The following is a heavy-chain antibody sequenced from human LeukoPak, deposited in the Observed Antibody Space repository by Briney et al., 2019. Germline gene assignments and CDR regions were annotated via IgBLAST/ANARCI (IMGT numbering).Heavy chain of an antibody. CDR2: IKSKTDGGTT. V-gene: IGHV3-15*01. Sequence: GGSLRLSCAASGFTFSNAWMSWVHQAPGKGLEWVGRIKSKTDGGTTDYAAPVKGRFTISRDDSKNTLYLQMNSLKTEDTAVYYCTTDTRYCSSTSCYTGGKVPENWFDPWGQGTLVTVSS. J-gene: IGHJ5*02. D-gene: IGHD2-2*02. CDR1: GFTFSNAW. CDR3: TTDTRYCSSTSCYTGGKVPENWFDP.